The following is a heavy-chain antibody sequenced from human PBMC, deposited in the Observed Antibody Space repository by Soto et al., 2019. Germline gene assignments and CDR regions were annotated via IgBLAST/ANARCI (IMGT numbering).Heavy chain of an antibody. J-gene: IGHJ4*02. CDR3: ARYCSSTSCEGY. CDR2: ISTSGATR. D-gene: IGHD2-2*01. V-gene: IGHV3-48*02. CDR1: GFTFSTDS. Sequence: PGGSLRLSCVASGFTFSTDSMNWVRQAPGKGLEWVAHISTSGATRYYADSVKGRFTISRDNARTSLYLQMDSLRNEDTAMYYCARYCSSTSCEGYWGQGTLVTVSS.